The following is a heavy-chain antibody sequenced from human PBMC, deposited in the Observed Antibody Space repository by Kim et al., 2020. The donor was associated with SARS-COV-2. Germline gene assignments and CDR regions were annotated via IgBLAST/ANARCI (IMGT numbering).Heavy chain of an antibody. CDR1: GGSISSYY. D-gene: IGHD2-8*01. V-gene: IGHV4-59*13. CDR3: ARVKSVGGVHPRARAFDI. J-gene: IGHJ3*02. Sequence: SETLSLTCTVSGGSISSYYWSWIRQPPGKGLEWIGYIYYSGSTNYNPSLKSRVTISVDTSKNQFSLKLSSVTAADTAVYYCARVKSVGGVHPRARAFDIWGQGTMVTVSS. CDR2: IYYSGST.